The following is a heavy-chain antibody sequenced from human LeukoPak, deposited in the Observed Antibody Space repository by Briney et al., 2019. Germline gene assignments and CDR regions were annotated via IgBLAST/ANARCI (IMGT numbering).Heavy chain of an antibody. CDR3: ARDNPQTGFSSGWDAFDI. J-gene: IGHJ3*02. CDR2: ISSSGGTI. D-gene: IGHD6-19*01. V-gene: IGHV3-48*03. Sequence: GGSLRLSCAVSGFTFSSYEMNWVRQAPGKGLEWVSYISSSGGTIYYADSVKGRFTIPRDNAKNSLYLQMNSLRAEDTAVYYCARDNPQTGFSSGWDAFDIWGQGTMVTVSS. CDR1: GFTFSSYE.